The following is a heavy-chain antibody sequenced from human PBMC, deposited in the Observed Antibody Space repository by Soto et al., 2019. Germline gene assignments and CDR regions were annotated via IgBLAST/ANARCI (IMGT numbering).Heavy chain of an antibody. CDR1: GLTFSNYG. CDR3: AKRVGTVGMLDD. D-gene: IGHD2-2*01. CDR2: ISYDGTVE. J-gene: IGHJ4*02. V-gene: IGHV3-30*18. Sequence: GGSLRLSCAASGLTFSNYGMHWDGPVLGKGLEWVAVISYDGTVEYYADSVKGRFTISRVNSKNTLYLQMNSLRVEDTAVYFCAKRVGTVGMLDDWGQGTLVTVSS.